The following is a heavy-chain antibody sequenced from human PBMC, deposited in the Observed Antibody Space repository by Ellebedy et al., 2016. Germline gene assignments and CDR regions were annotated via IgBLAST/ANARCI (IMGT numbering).Heavy chain of an antibody. V-gene: IGHV1-46*01. Sequence: ASVKVSYKASGNTFTSYYMHWVRQAPGQGLEWMGIVYPSGGRTFYAQKFQGRVTMTRDTSTSTVYMELNSLRSEDTAVYYCSREGPLASPGINDAFDIWGQGTLVTVSS. CDR2: VYPSGGRT. D-gene: IGHD6-13*01. J-gene: IGHJ3*02. CDR1: GNTFTSYY. CDR3: SREGPLASPGINDAFDI.